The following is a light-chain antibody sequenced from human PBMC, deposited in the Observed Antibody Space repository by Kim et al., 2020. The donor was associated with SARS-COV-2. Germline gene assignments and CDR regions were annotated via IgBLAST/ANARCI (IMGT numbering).Light chain of an antibody. Sequence: SITISCTGTSSDVGGYNYVSWYQQHPGKAPKLMIYDVSNRPSGVSNRFSGSKSGNTASLTISGLQAEDEADYYCSSYTSSSTPYVVFGGGTKVTVL. J-gene: IGLJ2*01. CDR1: SSDVGGYNY. CDR3: SSYTSSSTPYVV. CDR2: DVS. V-gene: IGLV2-14*03.